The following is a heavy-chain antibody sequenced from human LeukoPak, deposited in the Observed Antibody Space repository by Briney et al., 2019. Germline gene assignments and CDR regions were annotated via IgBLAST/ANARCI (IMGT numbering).Heavy chain of an antibody. CDR2: IYYTGNT. J-gene: IGHJ6*02. CDR1: GGSISSYY. Sequence: SETLSLTCTVSGGSISSYYWSWIRQPPGKGLEWIGYIYYTGNTYYNASLKSRVTISADTSKNQFYLKLSSVTAADTAVYFCARRPSYYYYGMDVWGQGTTVTVSS. CDR3: ARRPSYYYYGMDV. V-gene: IGHV4-59*06.